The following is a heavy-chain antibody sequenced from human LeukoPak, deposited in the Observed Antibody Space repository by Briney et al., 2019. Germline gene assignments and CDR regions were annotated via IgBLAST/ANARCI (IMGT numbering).Heavy chain of an antibody. D-gene: IGHD1-14*01. V-gene: IGHV3-48*04. CDR2: ISSSGSTI. CDR3: ARGVTVSDAFDI. J-gene: IGHJ3*02. CDR1: GFTLRSYT. Sequence: GGSLRLSCAASGFTLRSYTMNWVRQAPGKGLEWVSYISSSGSTIYYADSMKGRFTISRDNAKNSLYLQMNSLRAEDTAVYYCARGVTVSDAFDIWGQGTMVTVSS.